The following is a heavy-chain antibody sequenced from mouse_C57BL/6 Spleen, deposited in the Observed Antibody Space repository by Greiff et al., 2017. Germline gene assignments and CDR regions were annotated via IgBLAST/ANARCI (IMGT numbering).Heavy chain of an antibody. D-gene: IGHD1-1*01. CDR3: TTVRGVVPYYCDY. CDR1: GFNIKDYY. V-gene: IGHV14-1*01. Sequence: VQLQQSGAELVRPGASVKLSCTASGFNIKDYYMHWVKQRPEQGLEWIGRIDPEDGDTEYAPKFQGKATMTSDTSSNTAYLQLSSLTSEDTAVYYCTTVRGVVPYYCDYWGQGTTLTVSS. J-gene: IGHJ2*01. CDR2: IDPEDGDT.